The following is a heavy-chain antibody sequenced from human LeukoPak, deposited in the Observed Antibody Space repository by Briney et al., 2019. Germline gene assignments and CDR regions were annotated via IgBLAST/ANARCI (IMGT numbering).Heavy chain of an antibody. CDR2: INPSGGST. CDR1: GYTFTSYY. CDR3: LRAEDGIRYFERGGPDY. Sequence: ASVKDSCKASGYTFTSYYMHWGRQSPGQGLECMGIINPSGGSTSYAQKFQGRVTMTRDTSTSTVYMELSSLRSEDTAVYYCLRAEDGIRYFERGGPDYWGQGTLVTVSS. D-gene: IGHD3-9*01. V-gene: IGHV1-46*01. J-gene: IGHJ4*02.